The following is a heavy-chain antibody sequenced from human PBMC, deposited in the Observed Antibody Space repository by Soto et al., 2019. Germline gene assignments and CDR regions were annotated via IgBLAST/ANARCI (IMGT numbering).Heavy chain of an antibody. V-gene: IGHV3-23*01. CDR1: GVTVSSYS. CDR3: ATDQALGN. Sequence: AGSLRLACAASGVTVSSYSMDGVCQAPVKRLEWVTFISESGGRTYYADSVRGRFTISRDITMRKLLTEMNSLQAEDTTIYNSATDQALGNWGQGAMVTVTS. J-gene: IGHJ3*02. CDR2: ISESGGRT.